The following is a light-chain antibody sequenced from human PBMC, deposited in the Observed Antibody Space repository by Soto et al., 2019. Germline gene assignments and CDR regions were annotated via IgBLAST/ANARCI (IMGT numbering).Light chain of an antibody. J-gene: IGKJ1*01. V-gene: IGKV3-11*01. CDR2: DAS. CDR3: QQRMFWPT. CDR1: QSVSSDY. Sequence: EIVLTHSPGTLSLSPCERATLSFRASQSVSSDYLAWYQQKPGQAPRLLISDASNRATGIPARFSGSGSGTDFILTISSLEPEDFAVYYCQQRMFWPTFGQGTKVDIK.